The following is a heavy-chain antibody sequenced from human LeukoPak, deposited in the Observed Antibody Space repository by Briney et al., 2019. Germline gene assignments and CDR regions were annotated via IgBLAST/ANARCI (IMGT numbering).Heavy chain of an antibody. CDR2: IYYSGST. CDR1: GGSISSSSYY. V-gene: IGHV4-39*07. J-gene: IGHJ4*02. CDR3: ARAKGGLLPCDY. Sequence: SETLSLTCTVSGGSISSSSYYWGWIRQPPGKGLEWIGSIYYSGSTYYNPSLKSRVTISVDTSKNQFSLKLSSVTAADTAVYYCARAKGGLLPCDYWDQGTLVTVSS. D-gene: IGHD1-26*01.